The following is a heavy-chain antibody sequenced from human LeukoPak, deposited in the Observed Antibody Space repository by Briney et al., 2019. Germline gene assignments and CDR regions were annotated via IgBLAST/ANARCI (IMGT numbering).Heavy chain of an antibody. CDR2: LYYGGNT. J-gene: IGHJ3*02. Sequence: SETLSLTCSVSGDSIRGSSYYWTWIRQPPGKGLEWIGSLYYGGNTYYNPSLKSRVTISVDTSKNEFSLNLTSMTAADTAVYYCARRLYYESSGYPHDVFDIWGQGTMVTVSS. CDR3: ARRLYYESSGYPHDVFDI. CDR1: GDSIRGSSYY. V-gene: IGHV4-39*01. D-gene: IGHD3-22*01.